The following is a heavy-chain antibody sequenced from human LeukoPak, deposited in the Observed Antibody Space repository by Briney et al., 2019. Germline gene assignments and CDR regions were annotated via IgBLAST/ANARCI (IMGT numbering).Heavy chain of an antibody. Sequence: SVKVSCKASGYTFTSYAISWVRQAPGQGLEWMGGIIPIFGTANYAQKFQGRVTITTDESTSTAYMELSSLRSEDTAVYYCARERGYSYGYSPLDYWGQGTLVTVSS. D-gene: IGHD5-18*01. J-gene: IGHJ4*02. CDR1: GYTFTSYA. V-gene: IGHV1-69*05. CDR2: IIPIFGTA. CDR3: ARERGYSYGYSPLDY.